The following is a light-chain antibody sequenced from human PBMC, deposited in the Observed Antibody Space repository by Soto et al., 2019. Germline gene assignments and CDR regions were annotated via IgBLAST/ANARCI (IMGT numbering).Light chain of an antibody. CDR1: SSDVGGYDY. Sequence: QAVVTKPPSASGSPGHSVTISCTGTSSDVGGYDYVSWYQQHPGKAPKLMIYEVTKRPSGVPDRFSGSKSGNTASLTVSGLQAEDEADYYCSSYAGSNNWVFGGGTKLTVL. J-gene: IGLJ3*02. V-gene: IGLV2-8*01. CDR3: SSYAGSNNWV. CDR2: EVT.